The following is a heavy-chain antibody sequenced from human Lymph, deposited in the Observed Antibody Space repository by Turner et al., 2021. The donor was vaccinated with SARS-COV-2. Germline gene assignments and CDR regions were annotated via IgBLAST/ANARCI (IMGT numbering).Heavy chain of an antibody. J-gene: IGHJ6*02. Sequence: QVQLVKSGAEVKKPGASVKVSCKAPGYTFTSYDINWVRQATGQGLEWMGWMNPNRGNTGYAQKFQGRVTMTRNTSISTAYMELSSLRSEDTAVYYCARGRYSGGGMDVWGQGTTVTVSS. CDR1: GYTFTSYD. D-gene: IGHD1-26*01. V-gene: IGHV1-8*02. CDR2: MNPNRGNT. CDR3: ARGRYSGGGMDV.